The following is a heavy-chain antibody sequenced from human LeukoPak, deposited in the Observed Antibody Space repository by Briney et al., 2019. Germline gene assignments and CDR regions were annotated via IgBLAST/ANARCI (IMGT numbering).Heavy chain of an antibody. Sequence: GESLRLSCAASGFTVSSNYMSWVRQAPGKGLEWVSVIYSGGGTYYADSVKGRFTISRDNSKNTVYLQMNSLRAEDTAVYYCARDNPSGGSSGWTGLDYWGQGTLVTVSS. CDR3: ARDNPSGGSSGWTGLDY. CDR1: GFTVSSNY. V-gene: IGHV3-66*01. J-gene: IGHJ4*02. CDR2: IYSGGGT. D-gene: IGHD6-19*01.